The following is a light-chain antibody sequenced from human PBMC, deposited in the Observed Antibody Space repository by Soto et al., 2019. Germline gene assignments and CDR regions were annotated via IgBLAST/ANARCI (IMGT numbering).Light chain of an antibody. CDR2: GNS. V-gene: IGLV1-40*01. Sequence: QSVLTQPPSVSGAPGQRVTISCTESSSNIGAGYDVHWYQQLPGTAPKLLIYGNSNRPSGVPDRFSGSKSGTSASLAITGLQAEDEADYYCQSYDSSLSPVVFGGGTKLTVL. CDR1: SSNIGAGYD. J-gene: IGLJ2*01. CDR3: QSYDSSLSPVV.